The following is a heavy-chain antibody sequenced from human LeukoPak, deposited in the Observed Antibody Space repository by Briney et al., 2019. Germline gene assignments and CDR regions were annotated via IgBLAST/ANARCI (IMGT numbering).Heavy chain of an antibody. CDR2: IYPGDSDT. Sequence: GESLKISCKGSGYSFTSYWIGWVRQMPGKGLEWMGIIYPGDSDTRYSPSFQGQVTISADKSISTAYLQWSSLKASDTAMYYCARGSGSYILPLYYFDYWGQGTLVTVSS. CDR1: GYSFTSYW. D-gene: IGHD1-26*01. CDR3: ARGSGSYILPLYYFDY. V-gene: IGHV5-51*01. J-gene: IGHJ4*02.